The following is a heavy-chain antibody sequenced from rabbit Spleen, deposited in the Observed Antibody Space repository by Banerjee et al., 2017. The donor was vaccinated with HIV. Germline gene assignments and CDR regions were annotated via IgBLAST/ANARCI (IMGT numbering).Heavy chain of an antibody. V-gene: IGHV1S40*01. D-gene: IGHD8-1*01. CDR3: ARDSGSSFSSYGMDL. Sequence: QSLEESGGARVKHGAYLTLTCTASGVSFSSNHYMLWDRQAPGKGLEWIACIEGGSSAFSYFANWAKGRFTISKTSSTTVTLQMTSLTAADTATYFCARDSGSSFSSYGMDLWGPGTLVTVS. J-gene: IGHJ6*01. CDR1: GVSFSSNHY. CDR2: IEGGSSAFS.